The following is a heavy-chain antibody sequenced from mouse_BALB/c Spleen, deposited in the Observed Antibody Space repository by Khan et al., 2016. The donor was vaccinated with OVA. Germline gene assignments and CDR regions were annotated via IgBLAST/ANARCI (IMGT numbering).Heavy chain of an antibody. Sequence: QVQLQQPGAELVKPGASVKLSCKASGYTFTSYWMHWVKQRPGQGLEWIGYINPNTGRAHQTEKFKSQATLTVDKSSRTAYMQLSSLTSEDSAVHYCARGGYGSLAYWGQGTLVTVSA. CDR2: INPNTGRA. CDR3: ARGGYGSLAY. CDR1: GYTFTSYW. V-gene: IGHV1S81*02. J-gene: IGHJ3*01. D-gene: IGHD2-10*02.